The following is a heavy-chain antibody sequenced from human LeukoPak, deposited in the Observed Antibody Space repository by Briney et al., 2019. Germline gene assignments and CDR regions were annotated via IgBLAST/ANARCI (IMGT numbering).Heavy chain of an antibody. CDR3: ASHLWFEKYFDY. J-gene: IGHJ4*02. V-gene: IGHV4-31*03. D-gene: IGHD3-10*01. Sequence: SQTLSLTCTVSGGSISSGGYYWSWIRQHPGKGLEWIGYIYYSGSTYYNPPLKSRVTISVDTSKNQFSLKLSSVTAADTAVYYCASHLWFEKYFDYWGQGTLVTVSS. CDR2: IYYSGST. CDR1: GGSISSGGYY.